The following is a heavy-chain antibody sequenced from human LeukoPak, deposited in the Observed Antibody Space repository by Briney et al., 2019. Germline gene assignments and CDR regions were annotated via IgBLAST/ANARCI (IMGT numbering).Heavy chain of an antibody. D-gene: IGHD6-6*01. CDR3: AKDRGHVRYSSSSGHFGY. CDR1: GFTFDDYA. Sequence: PGGSLRLSCAASGFTFDDYAMHWVRQAPGKGLEWVSLISGDDGSTYYADSVKGRFTISRDNSKNSLYLQMNSLRTEDTALYYCAKDRGHVRYSSSSGHFGYWGQGTLVTVSS. CDR2: ISGDDGST. J-gene: IGHJ4*02. V-gene: IGHV3-43*02.